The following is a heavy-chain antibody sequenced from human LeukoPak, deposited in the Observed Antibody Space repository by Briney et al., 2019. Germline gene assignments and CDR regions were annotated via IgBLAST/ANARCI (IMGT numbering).Heavy chain of an antibody. CDR1: GFTFSSYA. V-gene: IGHV3-23*01. Sequence: GGSLRLSCAVSGFTFSSYAMNWVRQASGKGLEWVSVISGSGGSTYYADSVEGRFTISRDNAKNTLYLQMNSLRAEDTAVYYCAKEPESSSWYYYFDYWGQGTLVTVSS. CDR3: AKEPESSSWYYYFDY. J-gene: IGHJ4*02. D-gene: IGHD6-13*01. CDR2: ISGSGGST.